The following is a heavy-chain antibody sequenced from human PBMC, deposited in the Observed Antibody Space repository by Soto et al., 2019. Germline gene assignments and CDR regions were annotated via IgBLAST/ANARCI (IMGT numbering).Heavy chain of an antibody. CDR1: GGSISSGGYS. CDR3: ARGEGSGPRDDWFDP. D-gene: IGHD6-19*01. J-gene: IGHJ5*02. CDR2: IYHSGST. V-gene: IGHV4-30-2*01. Sequence: PSETLSLTCTVSGGSISSGGYSWSWIRQPPGKGLEWIGYIYHSGSTYYNPSLKSRVTISVDRSKNQFSLKLSSVTAADTAVYYCARGEGSGPRDDWFDPWGQGTLVTVSS.